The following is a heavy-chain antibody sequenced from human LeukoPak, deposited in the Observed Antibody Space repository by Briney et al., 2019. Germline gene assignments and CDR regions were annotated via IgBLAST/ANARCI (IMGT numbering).Heavy chain of an antibody. CDR3: IKDMGFDLLKDAFHI. Sequence: GRSLRLSCVGSGFSLDDYAMHWVRQVPGKGLEWASSISWDSSNAAYADSVKGRFTISRDNAKNSLYLQMNSLRPEDTAFYYCIKDMGFDLLKDAFHIWGQGTLVTVPS. D-gene: IGHD3-9*01. V-gene: IGHV3-9*01. J-gene: IGHJ3*02. CDR2: ISWDSSNA. CDR1: GFSLDDYA.